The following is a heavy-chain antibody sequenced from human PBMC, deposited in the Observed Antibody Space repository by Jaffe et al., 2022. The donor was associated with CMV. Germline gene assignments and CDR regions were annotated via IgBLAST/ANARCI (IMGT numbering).Heavy chain of an antibody. V-gene: IGHV3-11*01. CDR2: ISGTGSTI. D-gene: IGHD2-2*01. CDR1: GFTFSDYQ. J-gene: IGHJ3*02. CDR3: ARRVRYCSGTTCSYDAFDI. Sequence: QVQLVESGGGLVKPGGSLRLSCAASGFTFSDYQINWIRQAPGKGLEWVSYISGTGSTIFYTDSVKGRFTISRDNAKNSLYLQMNSLRVEDTAVYYCARRVRYCSGTTCSYDAFDIWGQGTMVTVSS.